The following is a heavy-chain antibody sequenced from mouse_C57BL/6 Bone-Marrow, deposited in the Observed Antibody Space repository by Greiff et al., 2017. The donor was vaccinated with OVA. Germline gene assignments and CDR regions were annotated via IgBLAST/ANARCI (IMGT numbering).Heavy chain of an antibody. J-gene: IGHJ3*01. CDR2: IYPGGGYT. CDR1: GYTFTNYW. CDR3: ARGVGAWFAY. D-gene: IGHD1-1*02. V-gene: IGHV1-63*01. Sequence: QVQLQQSGAELVRPGTSVKMSCTASGYTFTNYWIGWAKQRPGHGLEWIGDIYPGGGYTNYNEKFKGKATLTADKSSSTAYMQFSSLTSEDAAIYYCARGVGAWFAYWGQGTLVTVSA.